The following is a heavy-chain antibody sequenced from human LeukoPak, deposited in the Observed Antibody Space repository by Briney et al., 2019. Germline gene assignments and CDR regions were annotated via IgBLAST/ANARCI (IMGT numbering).Heavy chain of an antibody. Sequence: SVKVSCKASGGTFSSYTISWVRQAPGQGLEWIGRIVPILGIANYAQKFQGRVTITADKSTSTAYMELSSLRSEDTAVYYCARGLRMLLSDYYYYYMDVWGKGTTVTVSS. CDR1: GGTFSSYT. D-gene: IGHD2-8*01. V-gene: IGHV1-69*02. CDR2: IVPILGIA. CDR3: ARGLRMLLSDYYYYYMDV. J-gene: IGHJ6*03.